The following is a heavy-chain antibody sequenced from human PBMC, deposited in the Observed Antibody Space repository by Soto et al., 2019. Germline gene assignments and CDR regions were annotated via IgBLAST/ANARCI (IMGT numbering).Heavy chain of an antibody. D-gene: IGHD6-19*01. V-gene: IGHV4-34*02. CDR1: GGSFRNNF. CDR2: ISHSVRM. J-gene: IGHJ4*02. Sequence: QVQLQQWGTGPLKPSETLSLTCAVYGGSFRNNFWSWIRQSSGKGLEWIGEISHSVRMNYNPSLETRVTMSIDTSKKQSSLTLKSVTAADTAVYFCASRRGWRAFWAQGTPVTVTS. CDR3: ASRRGWRAF.